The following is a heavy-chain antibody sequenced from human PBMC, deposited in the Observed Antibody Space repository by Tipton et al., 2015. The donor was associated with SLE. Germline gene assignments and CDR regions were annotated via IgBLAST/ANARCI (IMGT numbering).Heavy chain of an antibody. J-gene: IGHJ4*02. V-gene: IGHV4-34*01. D-gene: IGHD3-10*01. CDR3: ARTPYYGSGSYYAFDY. CDR1: GGSFSGFY. Sequence: TLSLTCAVYGGSFSGFYWTWIRQTPGKGLEWIGEINHSGSTNYSPSLKSRVTISVDTSKNQFSLKLSSVTAADTAVYYCARTPYYGSGSYYAFDYWGQGTLVTVSS. CDR2: INHSGST.